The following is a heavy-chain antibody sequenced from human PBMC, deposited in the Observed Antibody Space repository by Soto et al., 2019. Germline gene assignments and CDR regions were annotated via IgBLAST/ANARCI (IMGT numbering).Heavy chain of an antibody. CDR1: GFTFSSYS. D-gene: IGHD2-2*01. CDR3: AREADIVVVPAASLRGWFDP. Sequence: EVQLVESGGGLVKPGGSLRLSCAASGFTFSSYSMNWVRQAPGKGLEWVSSISSSGSTIYYADSVKGRFTISRDNAKNSLYLQMNSLRAEDTAVYYCAREADIVVVPAASLRGWFDPWGQGTLVTVSS. V-gene: IGHV3-21*01. J-gene: IGHJ5*02. CDR2: ISSSGSTI.